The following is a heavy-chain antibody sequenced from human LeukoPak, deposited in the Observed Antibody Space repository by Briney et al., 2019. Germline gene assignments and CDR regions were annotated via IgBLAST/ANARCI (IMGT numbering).Heavy chain of an antibody. D-gene: IGHD3-3*01. J-gene: IGHJ4*02. V-gene: IGHV1-8*03. CDR1: EYTFTSYE. CDR2: MNPNSGNT. CDR3: ARGVRGFLEWLLSYYFDY. Sequence: GASVTVSGKPSEYTFTSYEINWVRQAAGQGLEGMGWMNPNSGNTGYAQKFQGRVTITRTTSISTAYMELSSMRSADTAVYYCARGVRGFLEWLLSYYFDYWGQGTLVTVSS.